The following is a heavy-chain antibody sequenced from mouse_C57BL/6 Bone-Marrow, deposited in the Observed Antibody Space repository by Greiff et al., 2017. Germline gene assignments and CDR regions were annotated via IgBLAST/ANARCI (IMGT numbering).Heavy chain of an antibody. V-gene: IGHV14-4*01. D-gene: IGHD1-1*01. CDR3: TPITTVVATWDWYFDV. CDR1: GFNIKDAY. CDR2: IDPENGDT. J-gene: IGHJ1*03. Sequence: EVQLQQSGAELVRPGASVKLSCTASGFNIKDAYMHWVKQRPEQGLEWIGWIDPENGDTEYASKFQGKATITADTSSNTAYLQLSSLTSEDTAVYYCTPITTVVATWDWYFDVWGTGTTVTVSS.